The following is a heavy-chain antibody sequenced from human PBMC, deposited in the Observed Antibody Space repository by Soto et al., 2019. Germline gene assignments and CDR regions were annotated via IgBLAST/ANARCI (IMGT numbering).Heavy chain of an antibody. Sequence: PGGSLRLSCAASGFTFNNYGMHWVRQAPGKGLEWVALIWYDGSNREYADSVKGRFTISRDNSKNTLYLQMSSLRVEDTAVYYCARDIVATFDYYGMDVWGQGTTVTVSS. CDR2: IWYDGSNR. D-gene: IGHD5-12*01. J-gene: IGHJ6*02. V-gene: IGHV3-33*01. CDR1: GFTFNNYG. CDR3: ARDIVATFDYYGMDV.